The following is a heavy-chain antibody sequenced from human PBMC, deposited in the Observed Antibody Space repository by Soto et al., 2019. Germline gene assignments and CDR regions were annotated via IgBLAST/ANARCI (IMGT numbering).Heavy chain of an antibody. J-gene: IGHJ5*02. CDR2: IYCSGTT. V-gene: IGHV4-39*01. CDR1: GDSITDNSYC. CDR3: ARHDWFDP. Sequence: SETLSLTCTVSGDSITDNSYCSGWIRQSPGKGLEWIGTIYCSGTTYYNPSLKSRVTISVDTSKNQFSLKLTSVTAADTAIYYCARHDWFDPWGQGTLVTVSS.